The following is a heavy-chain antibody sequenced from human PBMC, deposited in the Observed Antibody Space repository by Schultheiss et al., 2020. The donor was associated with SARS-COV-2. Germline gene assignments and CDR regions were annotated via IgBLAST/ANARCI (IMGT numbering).Heavy chain of an antibody. CDR2: IIPIFDTA. CDR1: GGTFSSYP. J-gene: IGHJ6*02. D-gene: IGHD2-21*01. V-gene: IGHV1-69*06. Sequence: SVKVSCKASGGTFSSYPISWVRQAPGQGLEWMGGIIPIFDTANYAQKFQGRVTITADKSTSTAYMELSSLRSEDTAVYYCARGPSVIHYYYYYGMDVWGQGTTVTVSS. CDR3: ARGPSVIHYYYYYGMDV.